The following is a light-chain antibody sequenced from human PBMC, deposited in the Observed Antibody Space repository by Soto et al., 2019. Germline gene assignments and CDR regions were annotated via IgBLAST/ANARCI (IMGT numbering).Light chain of an antibody. CDR2: GAS. J-gene: IGKJ1*01. CDR3: QQYNNWPRT. Sequence: EVVMTQSPAILSVSPGERATLSCRASQIVSSNLAWYQQKPGQAPRLLIYGASTRATGVPARFSGSGSGTEFTLTISSLQSEDFAVYYCQQYNNWPRTFGQGTKVDIK. V-gene: IGKV3-15*01. CDR1: QIVSSN.